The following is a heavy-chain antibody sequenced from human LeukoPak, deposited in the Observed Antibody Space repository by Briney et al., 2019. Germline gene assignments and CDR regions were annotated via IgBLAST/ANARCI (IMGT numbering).Heavy chain of an antibody. CDR1: GYTFTGYY. CDR3: ARDLSVVGATSPPDAFDI. V-gene: IGHV1-2*02. D-gene: IGHD1-26*01. Sequence: ASVKVSCKASGYTFTGYYMHWVRQAPGQGLEWMGWINPNSGGTNYAQKFQGRVTMTRDTSISTAYMELSRLRSDDTAVYYCARDLSVVGATSPPDAFDIWGQGTMVTVSS. CDR2: INPNSGGT. J-gene: IGHJ3*02.